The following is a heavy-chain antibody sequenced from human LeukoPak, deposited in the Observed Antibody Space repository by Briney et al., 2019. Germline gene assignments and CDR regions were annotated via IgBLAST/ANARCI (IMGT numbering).Heavy chain of an antibody. J-gene: IGHJ4*02. V-gene: IGHV3-23*01. CDR2: ISGGGGST. D-gene: IGHD2-8*01. Sequence: PGGSLRLSCAASGFAFSSYAMSWLRQTPGKGLEWVSAISGGGGSTYYADSVKGRFTISRDNSKNTLYLQMNSLRAEDTAVYYCAKDKRGGPYGVDYWGQGTLVTVSS. CDR1: GFAFSSYA. CDR3: AKDKRGGPYGVDY.